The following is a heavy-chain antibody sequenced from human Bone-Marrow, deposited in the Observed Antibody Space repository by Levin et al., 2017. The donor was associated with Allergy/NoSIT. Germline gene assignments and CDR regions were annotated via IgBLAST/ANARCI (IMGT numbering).Heavy chain of an antibody. V-gene: IGHV4-59*01. J-gene: IGHJ4*01. CDR2: IHYSGST. D-gene: IGHD4-17*01. CDR1: GGSISGYY. Sequence: SETLSLTCTVSGGSISGYYWSWIRQTPGKGLEWIGQIHYSGSTNYNPSLKSRVTISVDTSKNQFSLRLTSMTAADAAVYYCVRDFAYGDVHFDCWGHGTLVSVSS. CDR3: VRDFAYGDVHFDC.